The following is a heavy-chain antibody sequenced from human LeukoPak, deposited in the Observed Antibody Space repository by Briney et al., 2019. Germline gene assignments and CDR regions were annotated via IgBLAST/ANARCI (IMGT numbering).Heavy chain of an antibody. J-gene: IGHJ4*02. CDR2: INNDGSST. Sequence: GGSLRLSCGASGFTFSHYWMHWVRQVPGKGLVWVSHINNDGSSTTYADSVKGRFTISRDNAKNTLYLQMNSLRAEDTAVYYCARERSGWLFDYWGQGTLVTVSS. V-gene: IGHV3-74*01. CDR1: GFTFSHYW. D-gene: IGHD6-19*01. CDR3: ARERSGWLFDY.